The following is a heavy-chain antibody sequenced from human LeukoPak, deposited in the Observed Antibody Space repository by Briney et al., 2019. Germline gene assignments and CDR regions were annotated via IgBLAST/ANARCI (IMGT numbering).Heavy chain of an antibody. CDR3: SKDGGLWVTAHWGDS. CDR1: GFTFSSYT. J-gene: IGHJ4*02. D-gene: IGHD4-23*01. CDR2: ITASDGNT. V-gene: IGHV3-23*01. Sequence: GGSLRLSCAASGFTFSSYTMSWVRQAPGKGLEWVSTITASDGNTYYADSVKGRFTVSRDNSKDTLFLQMNSLRAEDTAVYYCSKDGGLWVTAHWGDSWGRGTLVTVSS.